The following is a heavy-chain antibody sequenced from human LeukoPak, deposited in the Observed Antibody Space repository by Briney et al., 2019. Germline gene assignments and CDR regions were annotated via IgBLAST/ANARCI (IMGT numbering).Heavy chain of an antibody. J-gene: IGHJ3*02. V-gene: IGHV1-24*01. CDR1: GDTLNELS. Sequence: GASVKVSCKVSGDTLNELSIDWLRHAPGRGLEWMGGFDPEDAESIYAHTFQGRVTIIVDTSTDTTYLELSSLRSEDTAVYYCVADHSGLEMSIFDIWGQGTMVTVSS. CDR2: FDPEDAES. CDR3: VADHSGLEMSIFDI. D-gene: IGHD5-24*01.